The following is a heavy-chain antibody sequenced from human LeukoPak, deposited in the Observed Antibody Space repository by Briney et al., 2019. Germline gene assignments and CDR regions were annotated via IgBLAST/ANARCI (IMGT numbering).Heavy chain of an antibody. CDR1: GYTFTGYY. CDR3: ATAIRGYCSGGSCYDY. CDR2: INPNSGGT. J-gene: IGHJ4*02. Sequence: ASVKVSCKASGYTFTGYYMHWVRQAPGQGLEWMGWINPNSGGTNYAQKFQGRVTMTEDTSTDTAYMELSSLRSEDTAVYYCATAIRGYCSGGSCYDYWSQGTLVTVSS. V-gene: IGHV1-2*02. D-gene: IGHD2-15*01.